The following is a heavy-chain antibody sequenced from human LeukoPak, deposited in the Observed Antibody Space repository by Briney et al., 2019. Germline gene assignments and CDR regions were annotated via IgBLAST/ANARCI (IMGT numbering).Heavy chain of an antibody. CDR2: IIPILGIA. CDR1: GGTFSSYA. Sequence: ASVKVSCKASGGTFSSYAISWVRQAPGQGLEWMGRIIPILGIANYAQKFQGRVTITADKSTSTAYMELSSLRSEDTAVYYCARDAWSTVTTNDAYYHGMDVWGQGTTVTVSS. V-gene: IGHV1-69*04. D-gene: IGHD4-11*01. CDR3: ARDAWSTVTTNDAYYHGMDV. J-gene: IGHJ6*02.